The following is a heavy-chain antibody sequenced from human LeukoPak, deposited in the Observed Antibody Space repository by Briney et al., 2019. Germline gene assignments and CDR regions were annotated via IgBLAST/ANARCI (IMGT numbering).Heavy chain of an antibody. D-gene: IGHD6-19*01. V-gene: IGHV3-30-3*01. J-gene: IGHJ4*02. CDR3: ARSGSSGWYECDY. Sequence: GRSLRLSCAASGFTFSSYAMHWVRQAPGKGLEWVAVISYDGSNKYYADSVKGRFTISRDNAKNSLYLQMNSLRAEDTAVYYCARSGSSGWYECDYWGQGTLVTVSS. CDR2: ISYDGSNK. CDR1: GFTFSSYA.